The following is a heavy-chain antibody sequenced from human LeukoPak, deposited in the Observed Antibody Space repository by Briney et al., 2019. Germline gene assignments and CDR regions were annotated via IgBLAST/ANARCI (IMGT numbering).Heavy chain of an antibody. Sequence: AGGSLRLPCAASGFTFSSYEMNWVRQAPGKGLEWVSYISSSGSTIYYADSVKGRFTISRDNAKNSLYLQMNSLRAEDTAVYSCAELGITMIGGVWGKGTTVTISS. J-gene: IGHJ6*04. CDR1: GFTFSSYE. CDR3: AELGITMIGGV. V-gene: IGHV3-48*03. D-gene: IGHD3-10*02. CDR2: ISSSGSTI.